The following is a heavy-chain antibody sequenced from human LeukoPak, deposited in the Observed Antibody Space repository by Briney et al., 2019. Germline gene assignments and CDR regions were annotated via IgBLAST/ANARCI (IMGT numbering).Heavy chain of an antibody. CDR3: ARRVYGDYSNFDY. D-gene: IGHD4-17*01. V-gene: IGHV4-59*08. CDR2: IYYSGST. CDR1: GGSISSYY. Sequence: SETLSLTCTVSGGSISSYYWSWIRQPPGMGLEWIGYIYYSGSTYYNPSLKSRVTISVDTSKNQFSLKLSSVTAADTAVYYCARRVYGDYSNFDYWGQGTLVTVSS. J-gene: IGHJ4*02.